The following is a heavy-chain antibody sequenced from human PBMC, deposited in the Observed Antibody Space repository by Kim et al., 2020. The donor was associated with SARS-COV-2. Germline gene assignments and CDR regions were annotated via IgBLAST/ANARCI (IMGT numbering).Heavy chain of an antibody. CDR3: ARTTYYYDSSAYYYVDY. Sequence: SETLSLTCTVSGGSINSGDYYWSWIRQPPGKGLEWIGYIYFSGSTYYNPSLKSRVAISVDTSKNQFSLKLSSVTAADTAVYYCARTTYYYDSSAYYYVDYWGQGTLVTVSS. CDR1: GGSINSGDYY. D-gene: IGHD3-22*01. J-gene: IGHJ4*02. CDR2: IYFSGST. V-gene: IGHV4-30-4*01.